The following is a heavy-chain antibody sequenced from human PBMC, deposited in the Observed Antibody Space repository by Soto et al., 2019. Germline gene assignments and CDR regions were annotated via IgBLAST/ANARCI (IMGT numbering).Heavy chain of an antibody. V-gene: IGHV4-59*01. J-gene: IGHJ6*03. CDR3: ARKDYYYMDV. Sequence: SETLSLTCTVSGGSISSYYWSWIRQPPGKGLEWIGYIYYSGSTNYNPSLKSRVTISVDTSKNQFSLKLSSVAAADTAVYYCARKDYYYMDVWGKGTTVTVSS. CDR1: GGSISSYY. CDR2: IYYSGST.